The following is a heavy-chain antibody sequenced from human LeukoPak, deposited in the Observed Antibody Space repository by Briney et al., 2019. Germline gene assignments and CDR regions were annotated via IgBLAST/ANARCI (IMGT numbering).Heavy chain of an antibody. J-gene: IGHJ5*02. CDR2: INHSGST. V-gene: IGHV4-34*01. CDR1: GGSFSGYY. CDR3: ARGRGAITMVRGVSVWFDP. Sequence: SETLSLTCAVYGGSFSGYYWSWIRQPPGKGLEWIGEINHSGSTNYNPSLKSRVTISVDTSKNQFSLKLSSVTAADTAVYYCARGRGAITMVRGVSVWFDPWGQRTLVTVSS. D-gene: IGHD3-10*01.